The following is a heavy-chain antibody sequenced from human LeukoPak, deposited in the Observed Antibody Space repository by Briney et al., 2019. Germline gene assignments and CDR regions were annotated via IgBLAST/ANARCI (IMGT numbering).Heavy chain of an antibody. V-gene: IGHV4-39*07. D-gene: IGHD3-22*01. CDR2: IYYSGST. CDR3: ARGSGYYDSSGSDY. J-gene: IGHJ4*02. Sequence: PSETLSLTCTVSGGSISSSSYYWGWIRQPPGKGLEWIGSIYYSGSTYYNPSLKSRVTISVDTSKNQFSLKLSSVTAADTAVYYCARGSGYYDSSGSDYWGQGTLVTVSS. CDR1: GGSISSSSYY.